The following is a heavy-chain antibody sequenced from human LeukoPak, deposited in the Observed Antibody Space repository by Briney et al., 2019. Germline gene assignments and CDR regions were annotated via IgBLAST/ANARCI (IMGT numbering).Heavy chain of an antibody. CDR1: GYSFTSYW. D-gene: IGHD2-21*02. Sequence: GESLKISCKGSGYSFTSYWIGWVRQMPGKGLEWMGIIYPGDSDTRYSPSFQGQVTISADKSISTAYLQWSSLKASDTAMYYCARAAAYCGGDCYIDYWGQGTLVTVSS. CDR2: IYPGDSDT. V-gene: IGHV5-51*01. CDR3: ARAAAYCGGDCYIDY. J-gene: IGHJ4*02.